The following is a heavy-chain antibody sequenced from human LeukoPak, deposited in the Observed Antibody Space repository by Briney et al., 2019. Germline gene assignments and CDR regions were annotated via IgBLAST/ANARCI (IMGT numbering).Heavy chain of an antibody. J-gene: IGHJ4*02. V-gene: IGHV1-69*13. Sequence: GASVKVSCKASGGTFSSHPISWVRQAPGQGLEWMGGITPLFGTANYAQKFQDRATITADDSTNTAYMELSSLRSEDTALYYCARWAGSAHSSGWSGPFDYWGQGTLVTVSS. CDR3: ARWAGSAHSSGWSGPFDY. D-gene: IGHD6-19*01. CDR2: ITPLFGTA. CDR1: GGTFSSHP.